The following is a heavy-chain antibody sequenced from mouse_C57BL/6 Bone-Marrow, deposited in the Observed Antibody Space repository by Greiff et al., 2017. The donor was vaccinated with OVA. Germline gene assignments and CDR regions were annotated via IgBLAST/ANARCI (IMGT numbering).Heavy chain of an antibody. CDR1: GYTFTSYW. CDR3: AGPITTVVAPWYFDV. D-gene: IGHD1-1*01. J-gene: IGHJ1*03. V-gene: IGHV1-7*01. CDR2: LNPSSGYP. Sequence: QVQLQQSGAELAKPGASVKLSCKASGYTFTSYWMHWVKQRPGPGLEWVGYLNPSSGYPKYNQKFKDKATLTADKSSSTAYMQLSSLTYEDSAVYYCAGPITTVVAPWYFDVWGTGTTVTVSS.